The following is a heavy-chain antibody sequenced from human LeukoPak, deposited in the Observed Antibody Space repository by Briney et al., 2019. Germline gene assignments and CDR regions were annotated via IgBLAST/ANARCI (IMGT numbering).Heavy chain of an antibody. J-gene: IGHJ3*02. Sequence: SGPTLVNPTQTLTLTCTFSGFSLSSDAVGVGWIRQPPVGALEWLGVIYENDEKLYSSSLQNRLSITKDTSKNQVVLTMANMDPVDTATYYCAHRHRGVASDIWGQGTMVTVSS. CDR3: AHRHRGVASDI. CDR1: GFSLSSDAVG. D-gene: IGHD2-15*01. CDR2: IYENDEK. V-gene: IGHV2-5*01.